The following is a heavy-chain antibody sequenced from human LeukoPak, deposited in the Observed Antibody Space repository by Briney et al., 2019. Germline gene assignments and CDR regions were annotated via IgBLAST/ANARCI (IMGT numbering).Heavy chain of an antibody. CDR1: GFTFSSYW. CDR3: ARDRTIAVAGMGYYYYMDV. J-gene: IGHJ6*03. Sequence: GGPLRLSCAASGFTFSSYWMSWVRQAPGKGLEWVANIKQDGSEKYYVDSVKGRFTISRDNAKNSLCLQMNSLRAEDTAVYYCARDRTIAVAGMGYYYYMDVWGKGTTVTVSS. V-gene: IGHV3-7*01. D-gene: IGHD6-19*01. CDR2: IKQDGSEK.